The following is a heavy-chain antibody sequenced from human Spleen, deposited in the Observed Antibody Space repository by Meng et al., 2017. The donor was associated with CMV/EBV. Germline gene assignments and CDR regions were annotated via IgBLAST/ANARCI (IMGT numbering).Heavy chain of an antibody. CDR1: GCFSGYY. CDR3: ARDKAIAATFLSYDSFDY. D-gene: IGHD2-15*01. J-gene: IGHJ4*02. Sequence: GCFSGYYGSWIRQPPGKGLEGIGDINHNGNTNYNPSLRSRITISVDTSKNQFSLKVSSVTAADTAVYYCARDKAIAATFLSYDSFDYSGQGTLVTVSS. CDR2: INHNGNT. V-gene: IGHV4-34*01.